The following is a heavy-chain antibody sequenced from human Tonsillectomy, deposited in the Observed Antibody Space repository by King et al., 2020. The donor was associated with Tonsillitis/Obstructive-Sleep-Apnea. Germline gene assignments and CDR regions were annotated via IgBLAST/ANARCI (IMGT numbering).Heavy chain of an antibody. CDR2: INHSGST. CDR1: GGSFSGYY. D-gene: IGHD3-16*02. CDR3: ARGDYRYSWFDP. J-gene: IGHJ5*02. Sequence: VQLQQWGAGLLKPSETLSLTCAVSGGSFSGYYWSWIRQPPGKGLEWIGEINHSGSTNYNPSLKSRVTISVDTSKNQFSLKLSSVTAADTAVYYCARGDYRYSWFDPWGQGTLVTVSS. V-gene: IGHV4-34*01.